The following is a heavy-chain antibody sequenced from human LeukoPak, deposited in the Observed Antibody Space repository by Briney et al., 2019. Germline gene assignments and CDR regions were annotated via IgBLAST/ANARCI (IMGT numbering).Heavy chain of an antibody. CDR2: IYLGDSDT. CDR3: ARGGFPHYYYYMDV. J-gene: IGHJ6*03. Sequence: GESLKISCKGSGNSLSNYWIAWVRQMPGKGLEWMGIIYLGDSDTRYSPSFQGQVTISADKSITTAYLQWSSLKASDTAMYYCARGGFPHYYYYMDVWGKGTTVTVSS. CDR1: GNSLSNYW. D-gene: IGHD3-16*01. V-gene: IGHV5-51*01.